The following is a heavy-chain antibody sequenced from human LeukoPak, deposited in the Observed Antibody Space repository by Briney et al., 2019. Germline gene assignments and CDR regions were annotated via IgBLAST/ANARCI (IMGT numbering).Heavy chain of an antibody. D-gene: IGHD4-11*01. CDR2: IRDDGSNK. CDR1: GFTFSSYG. V-gene: IGHV3-30*02. J-gene: IGHJ4*02. Sequence: GGSLRLSCAASGFTFSSYGMHWVRQAPGKGLEWVAFIRDDGSNKYYADSVKGRFTISRDNSKNTLYLKMNSLRAEDTAVYYCAKDLTTVTTSDFDYWGQGTLVTVSS. CDR3: AKDLTTVTTSDFDY.